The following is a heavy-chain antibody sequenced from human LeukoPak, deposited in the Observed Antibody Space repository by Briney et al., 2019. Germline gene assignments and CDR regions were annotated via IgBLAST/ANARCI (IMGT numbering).Heavy chain of an antibody. V-gene: IGHV3-30*04. CDR1: GFAFSTYA. CDR3: AKDLARSGYYYPLDY. Sequence: GRSLRLSCAASGFAFSTYAMHWVRQAPGKGLEWVAVISYDGRYKYYADSVKGRFTISRDNSKNTLYLQMNSLRVEDTAVYYCAKDLARSGYYYPLDYWGQGTLVTVSS. CDR2: ISYDGRYK. J-gene: IGHJ4*02. D-gene: IGHD3-22*01.